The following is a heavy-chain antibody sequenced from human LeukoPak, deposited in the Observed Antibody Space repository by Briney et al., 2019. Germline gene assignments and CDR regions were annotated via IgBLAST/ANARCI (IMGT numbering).Heavy chain of an antibody. V-gene: IGHV3-7*04. CDR3: TRVGYIDEGIDY. D-gene: IGHD5-24*01. Sequence: PGGSLRFSCAASGFTFSGYWMTWVRQAPGKGLEWVANIKQDGSKKSYVDSVKGRFTISRDNAKNSLYLQMNSLRAEDTAIYYCTRVGYIDEGIDYWGQGTLVTVSS. J-gene: IGHJ4*02. CDR1: GFTFSGYW. CDR2: IKQDGSKK.